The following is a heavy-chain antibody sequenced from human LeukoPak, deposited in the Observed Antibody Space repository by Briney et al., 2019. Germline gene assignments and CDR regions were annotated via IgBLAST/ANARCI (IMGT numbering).Heavy chain of an antibody. D-gene: IGHD6-13*01. Sequence: EASVKVSCTASGYTFTSYGISWVRQAPGQGLEWMGWISAYNGNTNYAQKLQGRVTMTTDTSTSTAYMELRSLRSDDTAVYYCARERESSSWPSYYYYYGMDVWGKGTTVTVSS. V-gene: IGHV1-18*04. CDR1: GYTFTSYG. CDR2: ISAYNGNT. J-gene: IGHJ6*04. CDR3: ARERESSSWPSYYYYYGMDV.